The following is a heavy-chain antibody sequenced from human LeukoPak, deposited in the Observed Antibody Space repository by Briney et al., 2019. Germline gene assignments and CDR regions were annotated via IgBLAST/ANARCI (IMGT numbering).Heavy chain of an antibody. CDR2: ISGSGGST. CDR3: AKGGESLRYFDWLYALYFDY. D-gene: IGHD3-9*01. V-gene: IGHV3-23*01. Sequence: GGSLRLSCAASGFTFSSYGMSWVRQAPGKGLEWVSAISGSGGSTYYADSVKGRFTISRDNSKNTLYLQMNSLRAEDTAVYYCAKGGESLRYFDWLYALYFDYWGQGTLVTVSS. CDR1: GFTFSSYG. J-gene: IGHJ4*02.